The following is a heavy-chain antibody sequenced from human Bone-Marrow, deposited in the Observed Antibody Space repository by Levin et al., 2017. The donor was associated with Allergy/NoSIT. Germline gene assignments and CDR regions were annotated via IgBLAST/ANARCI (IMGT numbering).Heavy chain of an antibody. V-gene: IGHV4-59*08. CDR3: ARSRGEVCDAYSCQQQFSYGMDV. D-gene: IGHD2-2*01. CDR1: GVSMNNYY. Sequence: SETLSLTCTVSGVSMNNYYWSWVRQPPGTGLEWIGYVYHTGSTSYNPSLKSRVTISLATSTNQFSLKLSAVAATATAVYYCARSRGEVCDAYSCQQQFSYGMDVWGQGTRITVAS. CDR2: VYHTGST. J-gene: IGHJ6*02.